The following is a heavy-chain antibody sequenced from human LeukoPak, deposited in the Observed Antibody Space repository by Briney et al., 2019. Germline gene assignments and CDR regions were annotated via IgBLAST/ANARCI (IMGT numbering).Heavy chain of an antibody. CDR3: AGLPEYSYGLGVDY. D-gene: IGHD5-18*01. CDR1: GGSISSSSYY. V-gene: IGHV4-39*01. Sequence: SETLSLTCTVSGGSISSSSYYWGWIRQPPGKGLEWIGSIYYSGSTYYNPSLKSRVTISVDTSKNQFSLKLSSVTAADTAVYYCAGLPEYSYGLGVDYWGQGTLVTVSS. CDR2: IYYSGST. J-gene: IGHJ4*02.